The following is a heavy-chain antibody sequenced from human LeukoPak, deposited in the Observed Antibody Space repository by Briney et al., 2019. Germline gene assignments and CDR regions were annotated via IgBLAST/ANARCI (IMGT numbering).Heavy chain of an antibody. CDR3: AKSGGGDYHFDY. J-gene: IGHJ4*02. D-gene: IGHD4-17*01. V-gene: IGHV3-30*18. CDR1: GFTFSSYG. Sequence: PGRSLRLSCAASGFTFSSYGMHWVRQAPGKGLEWVAVISYDGSNKYYADSVKGRFTISRDNSKNTLYLQMNSLRAEDTAVYYCAKSGGGDYHFDYWGQGTLVTVSS. CDR2: ISYDGSNK.